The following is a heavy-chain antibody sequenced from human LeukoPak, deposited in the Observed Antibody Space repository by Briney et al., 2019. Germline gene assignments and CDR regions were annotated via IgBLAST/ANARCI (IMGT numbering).Heavy chain of an antibody. CDR1: GFTFSSYA. J-gene: IGHJ5*02. D-gene: IGHD3-10*01. V-gene: IGHV4-30-2*01. CDR2: IYHSGST. Sequence: LRLSCAASGFTFSSYAMSWIRQPPGKGLEWIGYIYHSGSTYYNPSLKSRVTISVDRSKNQFSLKLSSVTAADTAVYYCARSKGVLPNWFDPWGQGTLVTVSS. CDR3: ARSKGVLPNWFDP.